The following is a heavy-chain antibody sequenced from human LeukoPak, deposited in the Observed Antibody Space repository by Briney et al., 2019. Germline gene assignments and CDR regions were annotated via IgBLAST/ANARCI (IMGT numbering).Heavy chain of an antibody. CDR3: ARVPTPYGDLPPFEY. J-gene: IGHJ4*02. CDR1: GYTFTGYY. CDR2: INPNSGGT. Sequence: ASLKVSCKASGYTFTGYYMHWVRQAPGQRLEWMGWINPNSGGTNYAQKFQGRVTMTRDTSISTAYMELSRLRSDDTAVYYCARVPTPYGDLPPFEYWGQGTLVTVSS. D-gene: IGHD4-17*01. V-gene: IGHV1-2*02.